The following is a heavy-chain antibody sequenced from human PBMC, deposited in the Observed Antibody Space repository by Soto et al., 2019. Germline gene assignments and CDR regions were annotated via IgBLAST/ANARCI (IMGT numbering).Heavy chain of an antibody. CDR3: AIRKYRWSYQGYFFDN. Sequence: SETLSLTCAVYGGSFSGYYWTWIRQSPGKGVEWIGQVTHGGSTDYNPSLKSRVPISIDASKNQFSLKLSSVTAADTAVYYCAIRKYRWSYQGYFFDNWILGTLVTGSS. CDR2: VTHGGST. V-gene: IGHV4-34*01. CDR1: GGSFSGYY. D-gene: IGHD1-26*01. J-gene: IGHJ4*02.